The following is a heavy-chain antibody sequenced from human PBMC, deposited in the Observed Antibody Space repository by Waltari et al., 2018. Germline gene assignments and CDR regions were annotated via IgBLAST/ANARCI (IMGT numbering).Heavy chain of an antibody. CDR1: GGTFSSYA. V-gene: IGHV1-69*01. CDR2: IIPIFGTA. D-gene: IGHD3-10*01. J-gene: IGHJ3*02. CDR3: ATGGDYYGSGRYAFDI. Sequence: QVQLVQSGAEVKKPGSSVKVSCKASGGTFSSYAISWLRPAPGQGLEWMGGIIPIFGTANYAQKFQGRVTITADESTSTAYMELSSLGSEDTAVYYCATGGDYYGSGRYAFDIWGQGTMVTVSS.